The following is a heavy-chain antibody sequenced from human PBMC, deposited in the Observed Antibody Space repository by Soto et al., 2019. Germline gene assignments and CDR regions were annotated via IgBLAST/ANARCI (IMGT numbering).Heavy chain of an antibody. CDR1: GGTFSSYA. CDR3: ASQPRGIAVDDPNFDY. CDR2: IIPIFGTA. V-gene: IGHV1-69*13. Sequence: SVKVSCKASGGTFSSYAISWVRQAPGQGLEWMGGIIPIFGTANYAQKFQGRVTITADESTSTAYMELSSLRSEDTAVYYCASQPRGIAVDDPNFDYWGQGTLVTVSS. J-gene: IGHJ4*02. D-gene: IGHD6-19*01.